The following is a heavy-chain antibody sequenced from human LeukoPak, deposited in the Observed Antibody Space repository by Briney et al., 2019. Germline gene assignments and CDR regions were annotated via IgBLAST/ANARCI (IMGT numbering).Heavy chain of an antibody. V-gene: IGHV3-74*01. CDR1: GFTFSTYW. CDR2: INNDGRTT. J-gene: IGHJ5*02. CDR3: ARDTHSGSYYRVGLT. D-gene: IGHD1-26*01. Sequence: GGSLRLSCAASGFTFSTYWMNWVRQAPGKGLVWVSHINNDGRTTNYADSVKGRFTISRDNAKNSLYLQMNSLRAEDTAVYYCARDTHSGSYYRVGLTWGQGTLVTVSS.